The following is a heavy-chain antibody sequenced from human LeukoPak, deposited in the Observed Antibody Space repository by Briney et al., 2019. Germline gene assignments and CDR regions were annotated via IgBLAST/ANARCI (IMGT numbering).Heavy chain of an antibody. CDR1: GITFTSYA. Sequence: GRSLRLYCSASGITFTSYAMYSVRQAPGKGLEWVAVISYDGNNKYYADYVKGRFTISRDNSRNTLFLQMNSLRAEDTAMYYCARDEYCGSTSCYSLEGVLDYWGQGTLVTVSS. D-gene: IGHD2-2*02. J-gene: IGHJ4*02. CDR2: ISYDGNNK. CDR3: ARDEYCGSTSCYSLEGVLDY. V-gene: IGHV3-30-3*01.